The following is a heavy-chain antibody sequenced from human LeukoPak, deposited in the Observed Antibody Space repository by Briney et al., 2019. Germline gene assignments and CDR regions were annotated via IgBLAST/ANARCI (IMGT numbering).Heavy chain of an antibody. CDR3: ARDEYSFYH. Sequence: PGGSLRLSCAASGFTFSSYAMHWVRQAPGKGLEWVAVISYDGSNKYYADSVKGRFTISRDNSKNTLYLQMNSLRAEDTAVYYCARDEYSFYHWGQGTLVTVYS. V-gene: IGHV3-30-3*01. D-gene: IGHD2-15*01. CDR1: GFTFSSYA. J-gene: IGHJ5*02. CDR2: ISYDGSNK.